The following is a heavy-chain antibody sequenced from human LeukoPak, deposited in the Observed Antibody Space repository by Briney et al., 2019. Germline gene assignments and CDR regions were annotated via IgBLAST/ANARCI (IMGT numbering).Heavy chain of an antibody. CDR1: DYIFTSYW. CDR3: ASSGYCSGGSCYAGWGY. CDR2: IYPGDSDT. J-gene: IGHJ4*02. D-gene: IGHD2-15*01. V-gene: IGHV5-51*01. Sequence: GASLQISCEGSDYIFTSYWIGWVRQLPGKGLEWMGIIYPGDSDTRYSPSFQGHVTISADKSSSTAYLQWSSLKASDTAMYYCASSGYCSGGSCYAGWGYWGQGTLVTVSS.